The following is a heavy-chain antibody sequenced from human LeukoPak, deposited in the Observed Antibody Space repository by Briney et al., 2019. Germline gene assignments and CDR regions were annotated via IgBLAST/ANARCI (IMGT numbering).Heavy chain of an antibody. CDR1: GFTFSSYW. D-gene: IGHD4-17*01. CDR2: IKQDGSEK. Sequence: GGSLRLSCAASGFTFSSYWMSWVRQAPGKGLEWVANIKQDGSEKYYVDSVKGRFTVSRDNAKNSLYLQMNSLRAEDTAVYYCAARHRTYYGDLFDYWGQGTLVTVSS. V-gene: IGHV3-7*01. J-gene: IGHJ4*02. CDR3: AARHRTYYGDLFDY.